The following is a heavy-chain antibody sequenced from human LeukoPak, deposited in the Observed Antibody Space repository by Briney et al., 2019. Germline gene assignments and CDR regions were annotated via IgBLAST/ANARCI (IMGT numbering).Heavy chain of an antibody. V-gene: IGHV3-11*04. J-gene: IGHJ6*04. CDR3: AELGITMIGGV. CDR1: GFIFRDYY. D-gene: IGHD3-10*02. Sequence: GGSLRLSCATSGFIFRDYYMIWIRQAPGKGLECISYISTVGTTIYYADSVKGRFTISRDNAKNSLYLQMNSLRAEDTAVYYCAELGITMIGGVWGKGTTVTISS. CDR2: ISTVGTTI.